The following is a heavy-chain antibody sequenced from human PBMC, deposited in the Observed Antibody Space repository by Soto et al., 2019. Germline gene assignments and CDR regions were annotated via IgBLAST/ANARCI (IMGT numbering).Heavy chain of an antibody. CDR3: ARAERYFDWSNWFDP. J-gene: IGHJ5*02. Sequence: GASVKVSCKASGYTFTSYGISWVRQAPGQGLEWMGWISAYNGNTNYAQKLQGRVTMTTDTSTSTAYMELRSLRSDDTAVYYCARAERYFDWSNWFDPWGQGTLVTVSS. V-gene: IGHV1-18*01. D-gene: IGHD3-9*01. CDR2: ISAYNGNT. CDR1: GYTFTSYG.